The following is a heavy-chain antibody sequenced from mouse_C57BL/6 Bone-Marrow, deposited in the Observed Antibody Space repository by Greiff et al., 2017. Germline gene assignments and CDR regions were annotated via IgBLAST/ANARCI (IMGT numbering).Heavy chain of an antibody. CDR3: ARDTDGWGYFDY. D-gene: IGHD2-3*01. Sequence: EVKLMESGGGLVKPGGSLKLSCAASGFTFSSYAMSWVRQTPEKRLEWVATISDGGSYTYYPDNVKGRFTISRDNAKNNLYLQMSHLKSEDTAMYYCARDTDGWGYFDYWGQGTTLTVSS. J-gene: IGHJ2*01. CDR2: ISDGGSYT. CDR1: GFTFSSYA. V-gene: IGHV5-4*01.